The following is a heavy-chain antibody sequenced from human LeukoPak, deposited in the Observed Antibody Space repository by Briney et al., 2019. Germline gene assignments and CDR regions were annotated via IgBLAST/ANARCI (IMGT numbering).Heavy chain of an antibody. CDR1: GGSFSGYY. D-gene: IGHD3-22*01. V-gene: IGHV4-34*01. Sequence: SETLSLTCAVYGGSFSGYYWSWIRQPPGKGLEWIGEINHRGSTNYNPSLKSRVTISVDTSKNQFSLKLSSVTAADTAVYYCARATYYYDSSGYWTLEFDFDIWGQGTMVTVSS. CDR3: ARATYYYDSSGYWTLEFDFDI. J-gene: IGHJ3*02. CDR2: INHRGST.